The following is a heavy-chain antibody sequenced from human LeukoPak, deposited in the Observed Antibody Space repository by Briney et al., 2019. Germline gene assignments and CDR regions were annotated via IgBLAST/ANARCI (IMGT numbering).Heavy chain of an antibody. D-gene: IGHD6-13*01. CDR1: GGSISSYY. Sequence: PSETLSLTCTVSGGSISSYYWSWIRQPPGKGLEWIGYIYYSGSTNYNPSLKSRVTISVDTSKNQFSLKLSSVTAADTAVYYCARKIAAAGEGDYFDYWGQGTLVTVSS. V-gene: IGHV4-59*01. CDR2: IYYSGST. J-gene: IGHJ4*02. CDR3: ARKIAAAGEGDYFDY.